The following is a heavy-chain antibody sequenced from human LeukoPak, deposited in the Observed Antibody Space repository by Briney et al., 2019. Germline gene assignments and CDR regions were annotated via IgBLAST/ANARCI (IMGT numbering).Heavy chain of an antibody. V-gene: IGHV4-34*01. D-gene: IGHD2-21*01. J-gene: IGHJ6*02. CDR3: AKKKVDVVGNQYYYYYGLDV. Sequence: PSETLSLTCAFYGGSFSGYSLTWIRQPPGKGLEWIGEINHSGINHFNPSLKSRVTISADTSKKQVFLNLSAVTAADTAVYYCAKKKVDVVGNQYYYYYGLDVWGQGTMVTVSS. CDR1: GGSFSGYS. CDR2: INHSGIN.